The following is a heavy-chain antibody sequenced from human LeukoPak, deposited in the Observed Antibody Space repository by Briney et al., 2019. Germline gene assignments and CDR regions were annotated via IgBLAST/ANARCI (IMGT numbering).Heavy chain of an antibody. CDR2: IKSKSDGGTT. CDR1: GFAFSRYG. D-gene: IGHD1-14*01. J-gene: IGHJ6*03. V-gene: IGHV3-15*01. CDR3: TTITRFPPFYYYMDV. Sequence: GGSLRLSCAASGFAFSRYGIVWVRQAPGKGLEWVGRIKSKSDGGTTDYAAPVKGRFTISRDDSKNTLYLQMNSLKTVDTAVYYCTTITRFPPFYYYMDVWGKGTTVTVSS.